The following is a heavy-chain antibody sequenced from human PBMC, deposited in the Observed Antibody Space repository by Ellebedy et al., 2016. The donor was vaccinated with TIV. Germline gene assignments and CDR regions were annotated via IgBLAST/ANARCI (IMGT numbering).Heavy chain of an antibody. V-gene: IGHV4-4*02. Sequence: MPSETLSLPCAAPGGPVSGNHWWSWVRQPPGKGLEWIGDIFHDGLTVKHTSLKARVTISVDKTKNQLSLNLSSVTAADTAVYYCARVVWVQWGLEYWGQGILVTVSS. CDR1: GGPVSGNHW. CDR2: IFHDGLT. D-gene: IGHD1-26*01. J-gene: IGHJ4*02. CDR3: ARVVWVQWGLEY.